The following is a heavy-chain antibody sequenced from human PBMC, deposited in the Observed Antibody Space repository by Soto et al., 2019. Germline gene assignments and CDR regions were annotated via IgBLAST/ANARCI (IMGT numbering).Heavy chain of an antibody. CDR1: GGSISSGGYY. CDR2: IYYSGST. J-gene: IGHJ4*02. D-gene: IGHD5-18*01. CDR3: ARVRYSYGFRPTFDY. V-gene: IGHV4-31*03. Sequence: KPSETLSLTCTVSGGSISSGGYYWSWIRQHPGKGLEWIGYIYYSGSTYYNPSLKSRVTISVDTSKNQFSLKLSSVTAADTAVYYCARVRYSYGFRPTFDYWGQGTLVTVSS.